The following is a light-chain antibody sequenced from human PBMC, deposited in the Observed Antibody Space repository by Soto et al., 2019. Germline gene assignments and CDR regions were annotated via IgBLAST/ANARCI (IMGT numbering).Light chain of an antibody. Sequence: EIVLTQYPATLSLSPGERATLSCRASQSVSSYLAWYQQKPGQPLRLLIYDASNRATGTPARFSGSGSGTDFTLTISSLEPEDFAIYYCVQRSTWPWKIGQGSKVEIK. J-gene: IGKJ1*01. CDR3: VQRSTWPWK. CDR1: QSVSSY. CDR2: DAS. V-gene: IGKV3-11*01.